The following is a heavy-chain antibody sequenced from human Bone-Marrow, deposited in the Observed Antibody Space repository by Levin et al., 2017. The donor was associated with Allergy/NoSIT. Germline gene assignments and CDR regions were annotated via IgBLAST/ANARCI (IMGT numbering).Heavy chain of an antibody. CDR3: VREKIPHQGRYFDY. J-gene: IGHJ4*02. CDR2: IIPMFGIA. CDR1: GGTFNTYA. D-gene: IGHD3-10*01. Sequence: ASVKVSCKVSGGTFNTYAISWVRQAPGQGLEWMGDIIPMFGIANYAQKFQGRVTITADESTKTAYMELNALKSEDTALYYCVREKIPHQGRYFDYWGQGTLVTVSS. V-gene: IGHV1-69*13.